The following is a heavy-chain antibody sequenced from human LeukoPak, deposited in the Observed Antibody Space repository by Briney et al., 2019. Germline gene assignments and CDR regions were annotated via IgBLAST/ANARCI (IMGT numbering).Heavy chain of an antibody. Sequence: SETLSLTCTVSGGSISSYYWGWIRQAPGKGLEWIGSIYHSGYTHYNPSLKGRVTISVDTSKNDFSLKLSSVAAADTAIYYCARDMNPTHYFDYWGQGTLVTVSS. V-gene: IGHV4-38-2*02. CDR3: ARDMNPTHYFDY. D-gene: IGHD2-15*01. J-gene: IGHJ4*02. CDR2: IYHSGYT. CDR1: GGSISSYY.